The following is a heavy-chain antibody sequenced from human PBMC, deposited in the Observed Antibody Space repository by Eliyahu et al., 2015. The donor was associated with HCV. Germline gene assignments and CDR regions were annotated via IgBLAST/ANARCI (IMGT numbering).Heavy chain of an antibody. J-gene: IGHJ3*01. Sequence: EVQLVXSGGGLVKPGGSLRLSCVASGFXFXXAWMGWVRLAPGKGLEGVGHIKSKTDGGTTDYVAPVKGXFSISRDDSKNTLYLQMNSLKSEDTAVYYCTTDWGSYEVGVFDFWGQGTVVTVSS. V-gene: IGHV3-15*01. CDR3: TTDWGSYEVGVFDF. CDR1: GFXFXXAW. D-gene: IGHD1-26*01. CDR2: IKSKTDGGTT.